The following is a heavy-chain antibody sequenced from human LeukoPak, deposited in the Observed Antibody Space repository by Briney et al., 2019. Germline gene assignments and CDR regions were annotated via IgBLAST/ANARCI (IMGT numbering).Heavy chain of an antibody. D-gene: IGHD6-19*01. CDR2: ISSSSRTI. Sequence: AGGSLRLSCAAPGFTFSYYSMNWVRQAPGKGLEWVSYISSSSRTIYYADSVKGRFTISRDNAKNSLYLQMNSLRAEDTAVYYCARDSFEYSSGWYTFDNWGQGTLVTVSS. J-gene: IGHJ4*02. CDR1: GFTFSYYS. V-gene: IGHV3-48*01. CDR3: ARDSFEYSSGWYTFDN.